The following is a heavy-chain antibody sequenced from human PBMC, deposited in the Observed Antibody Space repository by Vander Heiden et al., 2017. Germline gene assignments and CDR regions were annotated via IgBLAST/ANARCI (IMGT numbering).Heavy chain of an antibody. J-gene: IGHJ4*02. D-gene: IGHD3-22*01. Sequence: EGQLLESGGGLVQPGGSLRLSCAASGFTFSSYAMRWVRQAPGKGLEWVSAISGSGGSTYYADSVKGRFTISRDNSKNTLYLQMNSLRAEDTAVYYCAKVVYYDSSGYFDWGQGTLVTVSS. CDR3: AKVVYYDSSGYFD. CDR2: ISGSGGST. CDR1: GFTFSSYA. V-gene: IGHV3-23*01.